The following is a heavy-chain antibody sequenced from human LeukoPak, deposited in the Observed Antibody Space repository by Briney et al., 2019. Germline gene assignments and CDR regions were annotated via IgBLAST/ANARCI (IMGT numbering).Heavy chain of an antibody. Sequence: ASVKVSCKASGYTFTSYGISWVRQAPGQGLEWMGWISAYNGNTNYAQKLQGRVTMTTDTSTYTAHMEMGSLRSDDTAVYYCARDQNGVVRSGEDAFDIWGQGTMVTVSS. J-gene: IGHJ3*02. V-gene: IGHV1-18*01. CDR1: GYTFTSYG. D-gene: IGHD3-3*01. CDR3: ARDQNGVVRSGEDAFDI. CDR2: ISAYNGNT.